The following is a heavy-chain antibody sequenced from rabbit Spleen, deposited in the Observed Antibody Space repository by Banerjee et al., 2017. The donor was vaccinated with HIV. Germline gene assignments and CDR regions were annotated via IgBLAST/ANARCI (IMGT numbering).Heavy chain of an antibody. D-gene: IGHD4-1*01. CDR2: IDPVFGIT. V-gene: IGHV1S47*01. Sequence: QEQLGESGGGLVQPGGSLKLSCKSSGFDFSTYGVSWVRQAPGKGLEWIEYIDPVFGITYYGGRVNGHFTISSHNAENPLYLKLTRVTAATAFCYICVRGVAAEFNLWGPGTLVTVS. CDR3: VRGVAAEFNL. CDR1: GFDFSTYG. J-gene: IGHJ4*01.